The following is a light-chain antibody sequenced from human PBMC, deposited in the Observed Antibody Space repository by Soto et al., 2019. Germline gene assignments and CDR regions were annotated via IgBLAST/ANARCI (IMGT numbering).Light chain of an antibody. CDR3: QVWDRSSDHVV. CDR2: DDR. J-gene: IGLJ2*01. V-gene: IGLV3-21*02. Sequence: SYELTQPPSVSVAPGQTATITCEGNNIGSKSVHWYQQRPGQAPVLVVYDDRDRPSGIPERFSGSNSGNTATLTISRVEAGDDADYYCQVWDRSSDHVVFGGGTKLTVL. CDR1: NIGSKS.